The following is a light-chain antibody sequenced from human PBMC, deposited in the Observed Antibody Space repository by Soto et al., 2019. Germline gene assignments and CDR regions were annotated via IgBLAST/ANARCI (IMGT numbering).Light chain of an antibody. Sequence: EVVLTQSPGTLSLSPGERATLSCRASQSVSSSYLAWYQQKPGQAPRLLIYGASSRATGIPDNFSGSGSGTDFTLTISRLEPEDFAVYHCQQYGDSPPTFGQGTKVEIK. V-gene: IGKV3-20*01. CDR1: QSVSSSY. CDR3: QQYGDSPPT. CDR2: GAS. J-gene: IGKJ1*01.